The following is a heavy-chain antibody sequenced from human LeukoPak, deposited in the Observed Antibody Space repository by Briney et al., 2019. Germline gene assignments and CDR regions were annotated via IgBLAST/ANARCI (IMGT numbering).Heavy chain of an antibody. CDR2: IYYSGST. D-gene: IGHD3-10*01. Sequence: SETLSLTCTVSGGSISSYYWSWIRQPPGKGLEWIGYIYYSGSTNYNPSLKSRVTISVDTSKNQFSLKLSSVTAADTAVYYCARGRSMVRGVSRPGNWFDPWGQGTLVTVSS. J-gene: IGHJ5*02. CDR3: ARGRSMVRGVSRPGNWFDP. V-gene: IGHV4-59*12. CDR1: GGSISSYY.